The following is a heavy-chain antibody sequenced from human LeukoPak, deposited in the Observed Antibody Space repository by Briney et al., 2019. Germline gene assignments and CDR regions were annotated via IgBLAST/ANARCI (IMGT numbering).Heavy chain of an antibody. V-gene: IGHV3-21*01. CDR3: ARDVTLGNFDY. CDR2: ISSSSSSYI. CDR1: GFTFSSYS. D-gene: IGHD3-16*01. J-gene: IGHJ4*02. Sequence: PGGSLRLSCAASGFTFSSYSMNWVRQAPGKGLEWVSSISSSSSSYIYYADSVKGRFTISRDNAKNSLYLQMNSLRAEDTAVYYCARDVTLGNFDYWGQGILVIVSS.